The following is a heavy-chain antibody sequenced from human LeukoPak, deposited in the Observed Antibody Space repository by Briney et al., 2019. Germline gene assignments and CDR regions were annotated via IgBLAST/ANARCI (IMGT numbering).Heavy chain of an antibody. CDR3: ARWLYSSAWYSDS. Sequence: PGGSLRLSCAASGFMFSDYWMSWVRQAPGKGLEWVANINKDASTDAFVDSVKGRFTISRDNARNSLYLQMNSLRPEDTAVYYCARWLYSSAWYSDSWGQGTLVTVSS. J-gene: IGHJ4*02. D-gene: IGHD6-19*01. V-gene: IGHV3-7*01. CDR2: INKDASTD. CDR1: GFMFSDYW.